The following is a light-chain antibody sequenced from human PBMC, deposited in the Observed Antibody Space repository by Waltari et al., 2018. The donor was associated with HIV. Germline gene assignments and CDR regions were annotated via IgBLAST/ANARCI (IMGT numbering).Light chain of an antibody. V-gene: IGLV2-23*01. Sequence: QSALTQPASVSGSPGQSITISCTGTSSDVGSYNFVSWYQQHPGNAPKLFIYEGDKRPSGVLYRCAGSKSGSTASLTTSGLQAEDEAEYYCCSYAGSSTYVVVGGGTQLTVL. CDR1: SSDVGSYNF. CDR2: EGD. J-gene: IGLJ2*01. CDR3: CSYAGSSTYVV.